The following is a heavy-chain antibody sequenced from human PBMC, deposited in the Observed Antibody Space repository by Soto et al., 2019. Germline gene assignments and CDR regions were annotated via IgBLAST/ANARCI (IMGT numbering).Heavy chain of an antibody. Sequence: QVQLQESGPGLVKPSQTLSLTCTVSGGSISSGGYYWSWIRQHPGKGLEWIGYIYYSGSTYYNPSRKGRVTISVDTSKNQFSLKLSSVTAADTAVYYCARGGRRSPGMDVWGQGTTVTVSS. V-gene: IGHV4-31*03. CDR2: IYYSGST. CDR3: ARGGRRSPGMDV. CDR1: GGSISSGGYY. J-gene: IGHJ6*02.